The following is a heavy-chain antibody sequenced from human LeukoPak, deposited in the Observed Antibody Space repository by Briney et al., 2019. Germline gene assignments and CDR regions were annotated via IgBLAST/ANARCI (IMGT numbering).Heavy chain of an antibody. J-gene: IGHJ3*02. Sequence: GGSLRLSCAASGLTFRSNYMSWVRQTPGRGLEWVSIIYRSGDTYYPDSLKGRLSISRDTSENTLFLQMKSLRVEDTAVYYCARVAVTASSDAFDIWGQGTMVAVSS. V-gene: IGHV3-66*01. D-gene: IGHD2-21*02. CDR3: ARVAVTASSDAFDI. CDR1: GLTFRSNY. CDR2: IYRSGDT.